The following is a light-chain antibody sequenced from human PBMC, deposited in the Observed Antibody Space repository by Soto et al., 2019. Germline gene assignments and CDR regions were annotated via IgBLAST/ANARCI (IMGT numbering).Light chain of an antibody. CDR1: SSNIGNNF. CDR2: DNN. J-gene: IGLJ2*01. Sequence: QSVLTQPPSVSAAPGQEVTISCSGSSSNIGNNFVSWYQHLPGTAPKLLIYDNNKRPSGIPDRFSGTKSGTSATLGITGLQTGDEAHYDCATWDSSLSAGVFGGGTQLTVL. V-gene: IGLV1-51*01. CDR3: ATWDSSLSAGV.